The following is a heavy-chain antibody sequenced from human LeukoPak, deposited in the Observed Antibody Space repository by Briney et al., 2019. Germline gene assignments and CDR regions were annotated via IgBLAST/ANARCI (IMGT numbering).Heavy chain of an antibody. J-gene: IGHJ5*02. CDR1: GYTLTELS. Sequence: ASVKVSCKVSGYTLTELSMHWVRQAPGKGLEWMGSFGPEDGETIYAQKFQGRVTMTEDTSTDTAYMELSSLRSEDTAVYYCATDYTARGSGSRGPPRWFDPWGQGTLVTVSS. CDR2: FGPEDGET. CDR3: ATDYTARGSGSRGPPRWFDP. D-gene: IGHD3-10*01. V-gene: IGHV1-24*01.